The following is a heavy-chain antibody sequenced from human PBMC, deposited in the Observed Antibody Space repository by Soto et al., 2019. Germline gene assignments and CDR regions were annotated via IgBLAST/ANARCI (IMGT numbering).Heavy chain of an antibody. CDR2: VSNRKGST. CDR3: ARERLNPGWYGFDY. J-gene: IGHJ4*02. D-gene: IGHD6-19*01. V-gene: IGHV1-18*04. CDR1: GYTFANFD. Sequence: QVQLVQSGGEVKKPGASVKVSCKTSGYTFANFDFSWVRQAPGQGLEWMGWVSNRKGSTNYAENFRDRLTITTDTSTNTVYMELRSLRSDDTAVYFCARERLNPGWYGFDYWGQGTQVTVSS.